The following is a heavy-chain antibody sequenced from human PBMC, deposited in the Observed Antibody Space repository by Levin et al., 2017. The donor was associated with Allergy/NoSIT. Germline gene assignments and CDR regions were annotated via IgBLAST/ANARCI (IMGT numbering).Heavy chain of an antibody. V-gene: IGHV1-2*02. J-gene: IGHJ6*02. CDR2: INPNSGVT. Sequence: PGESLKISCKASGYTFTDYYIHWVRQAPGQGLEWMGWINPNSGVTDYAQKFQGRVTMTRDTSISTVHMELSRLRSDDTAVFYCARDGGMDVWGQGTTVTVSS. CDR1: GYTFTDYY. CDR3: ARDGGMDV.